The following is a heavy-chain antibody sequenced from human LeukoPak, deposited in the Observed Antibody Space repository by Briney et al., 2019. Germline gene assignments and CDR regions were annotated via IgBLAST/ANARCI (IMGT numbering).Heavy chain of an antibody. V-gene: IGHV4-59*08. CDR1: GGSMSPYH. CDR2: VYYSGST. Sequence: PSETLSLTCTVSGGSMSPYHWGWIRQPPGKGLEWTGYVYYSGSTNYNPSLKSRVTISVDTSKNQFSLKLSSVTAADTAIYYCARAVSGRFDYWGQGTLVTVSS. CDR3: ARAVSGRFDY. D-gene: IGHD6-19*01. J-gene: IGHJ4*02.